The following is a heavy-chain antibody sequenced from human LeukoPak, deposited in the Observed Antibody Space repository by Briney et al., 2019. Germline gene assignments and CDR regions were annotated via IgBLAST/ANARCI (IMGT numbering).Heavy chain of an antibody. CDR3: GASVFW. Sequence: GGSLRLSCAVSGFTFRSYWMSWVRQAPGKGLEWVANIKQDGSEKNYVDSVKGRFTISRDNAKNSLYLQMNSPRAEDSAVYYCGASVFWWGQGTLVTVSS. CDR1: GFTFRSYW. CDR2: IKQDGSEK. D-gene: IGHD3-3*01. J-gene: IGHJ4*02. V-gene: IGHV3-7*03.